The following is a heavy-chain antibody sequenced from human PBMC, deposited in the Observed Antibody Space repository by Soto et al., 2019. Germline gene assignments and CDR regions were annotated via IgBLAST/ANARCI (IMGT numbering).Heavy chain of an antibody. Sequence: GGSLRLSCAASGFTFSSYWMSWVRQAPGKGLEWVANIKQDGSEKYYVDSVKGRFTISRDNAKNSLYLQMNSLRAEDTAVYYCASDLRSGGWYLTGSGYWGQGTLVTVSS. D-gene: IGHD6-19*01. V-gene: IGHV3-7*01. CDR1: GFTFSSYW. CDR2: IKQDGSEK. CDR3: ASDLRSGGWYLTGSGY. J-gene: IGHJ4*02.